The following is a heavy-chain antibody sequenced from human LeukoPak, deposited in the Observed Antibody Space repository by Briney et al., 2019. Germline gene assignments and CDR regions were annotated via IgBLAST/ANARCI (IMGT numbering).Heavy chain of an antibody. CDR3: ARGRDAFDI. Sequence: PSETLFLTCTVSGGSISSYYWSWIRQPPGKGLEWIGYIYYSGSTNYNPSLKSRVTISVDTSKNQFSLKLSSVTAADTAVYYCARGRDAFDIWGQGTMLTVSS. J-gene: IGHJ3*02. CDR1: GGSISSYY. CDR2: IYYSGST. V-gene: IGHV4-59*01.